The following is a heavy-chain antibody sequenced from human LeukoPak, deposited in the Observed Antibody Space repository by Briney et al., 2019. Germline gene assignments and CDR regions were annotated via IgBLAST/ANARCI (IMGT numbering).Heavy chain of an antibody. Sequence: GESLKISCKGSGYRFTSYWIGWVRQVPGKGLEWMGIIYPGDSDTRYSPSFQGQVTISADKSISTAYLQWSSLKASDTAMYYCARPSSSWVSPFDYWGQGTLVTVSS. CDR1: GYRFTSYW. V-gene: IGHV5-51*01. CDR2: IYPGDSDT. CDR3: ARPSSSWVSPFDY. D-gene: IGHD6-13*01. J-gene: IGHJ4*02.